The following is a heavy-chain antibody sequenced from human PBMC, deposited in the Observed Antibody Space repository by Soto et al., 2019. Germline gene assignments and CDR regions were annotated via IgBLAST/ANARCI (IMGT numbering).Heavy chain of an antibody. J-gene: IGHJ6*02. CDR1: GGSFSGYY. Sequence: PSETLSLTCAVYGGSFSGYYWSWIRQPPGKGLEWIGEINHSGSTNYNPSLKSRVTISVDTSKNQFSLKLSSVTAADTAVYYCAREDSTTAYYYGMDVWGQGTTVTVSS. CDR2: INHSGST. CDR3: AREDSTTAYYYGMDV. V-gene: IGHV4-34*01. D-gene: IGHD1-1*01.